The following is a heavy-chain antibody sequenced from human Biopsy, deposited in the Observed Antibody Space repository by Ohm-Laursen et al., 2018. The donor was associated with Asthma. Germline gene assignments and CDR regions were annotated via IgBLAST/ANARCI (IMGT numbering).Heavy chain of an antibody. CDR2: VSWNSGSI. J-gene: IGHJ4*02. CDR1: GFTFDDYA. V-gene: IGHV3-9*01. CDR3: VKDIRLQLWGFDS. Sequence: SLRLSCAASGFTFDDYAMHWVRQAPGKGLEWVSGVSWNSGSIDYADSVKGRFTISRGNAKNSLYPQMNSLRGADTALYYCVKDIRLQLWGFDSWGQGTLVTVSS. D-gene: IGHD6-13*01.